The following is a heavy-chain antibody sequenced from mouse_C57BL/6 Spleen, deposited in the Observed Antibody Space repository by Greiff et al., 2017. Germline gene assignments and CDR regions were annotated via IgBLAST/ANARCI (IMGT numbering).Heavy chain of an antibody. CDR1: GYTFTSYW. CDR2: IDPSDSYT. V-gene: IGHV1-69*01. CDR3: AGGLRWYFDV. D-gene: IGHD3-1*01. J-gene: IGHJ1*03. Sequence: VQLQQPGAELVMPGASVKLSCKASGYTFTSYWMHWVKQRPGQGLEWIGEIDPSDSYTNYNQKFKGKSTLTVDKSCSTAYMQLSSLTSEDSAVYYCAGGLRWYFDVWGTGTTVTVSS.